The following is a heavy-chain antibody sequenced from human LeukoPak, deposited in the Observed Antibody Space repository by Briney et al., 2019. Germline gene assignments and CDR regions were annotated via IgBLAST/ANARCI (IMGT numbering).Heavy chain of an antibody. J-gene: IGHJ4*02. D-gene: IGHD4-17*01. CDR2: ISGSGGST. CDR3: ARAGGSTVSHSDY. Sequence: GGPLRLSCAASGFTFSSYAMSWVRQAPGKGLEWVSAISGSGGSTYYADSVKGRFTISRDNSKNSLYLQMNSLRAEDTAVYYCARAGGSTVSHSDYWGQGTLVTVSS. V-gene: IGHV3-23*01. CDR1: GFTFSSYA.